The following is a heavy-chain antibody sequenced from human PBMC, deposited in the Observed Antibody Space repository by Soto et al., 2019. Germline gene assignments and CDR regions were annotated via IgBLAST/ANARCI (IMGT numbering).Heavy chain of an antibody. D-gene: IGHD2-2*01. CDR3: VRCKSTSCLSASAMGV. Sequence: EVQLVESGGGLVKPGGSLRLSCAASGFTFSSYSMVWVRQAPGKGLEWVSSISGSSNYIPYADSVKGRFTVSRDNAKNSLFLHMNSLRAEDTAVYYCVRCKSTSCLSASAMGVWGQGTTVTVSS. CDR1: GFTFSSYS. J-gene: IGHJ6*02. CDR2: ISGSSNYI. V-gene: IGHV3-21*06.